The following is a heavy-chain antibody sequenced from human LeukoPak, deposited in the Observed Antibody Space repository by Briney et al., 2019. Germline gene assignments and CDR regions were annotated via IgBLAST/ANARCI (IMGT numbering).Heavy chain of an antibody. J-gene: IGHJ4*02. CDR2: ISGSGGTT. D-gene: IGHD5-18*01. CDR1: GFTFSNSA. Sequence: QPGGSLRLSCAASGFTFSNSAMSWVRQAPGKGMEWVSAISGSGGTTYYADSVKGRFTISRDNSKNTLYLQMNSLRVEDTAVYYCAKGGDYSYGKYFDYWGQGTLVTVSS. CDR3: AKGGDYSYGKYFDY. V-gene: IGHV3-23*01.